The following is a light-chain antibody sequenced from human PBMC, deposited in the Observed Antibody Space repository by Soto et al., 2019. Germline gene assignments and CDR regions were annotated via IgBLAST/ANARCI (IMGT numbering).Light chain of an antibody. CDR1: QTVGTY. V-gene: IGKV3-11*01. CDR2: DAS. Sequence: EIVLTQFPATLSLFPGETATLSCRASQTVGTYLAWYQQKPGQAPRILISDASNRATGVPTRFSGSGSGTEFTLTISSLEPEDFAVYFCQQRNNWPRITFGQGTRLEIK. J-gene: IGKJ5*01. CDR3: QQRNNWPRIT.